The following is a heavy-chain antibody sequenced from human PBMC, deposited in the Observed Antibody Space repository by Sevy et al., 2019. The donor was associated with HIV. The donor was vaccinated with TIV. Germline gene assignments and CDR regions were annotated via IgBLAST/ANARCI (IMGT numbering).Heavy chain of an antibody. D-gene: IGHD3-10*01. CDR3: ARGDYYGSLYYFDY. CDR2: ISSGSNYI. J-gene: IGHJ4*02. V-gene: IGHV3-21*01. Sequence: GSLRLSCAASGFTFSNYFMNWVRQAPGKGLEWVSSISSGSNYIFYADSLKGRFTISRDNAKNSLYLHMNSLRAEDTAVYYCARGDYYGSLYYFDYWGPGTLVTVSS. CDR1: GFTFSNYF.